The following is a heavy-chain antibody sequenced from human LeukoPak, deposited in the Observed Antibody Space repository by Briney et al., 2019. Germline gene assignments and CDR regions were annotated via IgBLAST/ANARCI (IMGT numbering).Heavy chain of an antibody. V-gene: IGHV4-39*07. CDR3: ASHYYDSSGYSPSPYYYYYMDV. D-gene: IGHD3-22*01. Sequence: PSETLSLTCTVSGGSISSSSYYWGWIRQPPGKGLEWIGSIYYSGSTYYNPSLKSRVTISVDTSKNQFSLKLSSVTAADTAVYYCASHYYDSSGYSPSPYYYYYMDVWGKGTTVTVSS. CDR2: IYYSGST. J-gene: IGHJ6*03. CDR1: GGSISSSSYY.